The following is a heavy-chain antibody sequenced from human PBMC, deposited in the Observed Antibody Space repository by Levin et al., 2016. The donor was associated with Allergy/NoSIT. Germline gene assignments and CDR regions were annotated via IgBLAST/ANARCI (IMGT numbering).Heavy chain of an antibody. J-gene: IGHJ4*02. V-gene: IGHV2-5*02. D-gene: IGHD3-9*01. CDR3: VHRDILTDFSGY. Sequence: WIRQPPGKALEWLALIYWDDDKRYSPSLKSRLTLTKDTSKNQVVLTMTDMDPVDTATYYCVHRDILTDFSGYWGQGTLVTVSS. CDR2: IYWDDDK.